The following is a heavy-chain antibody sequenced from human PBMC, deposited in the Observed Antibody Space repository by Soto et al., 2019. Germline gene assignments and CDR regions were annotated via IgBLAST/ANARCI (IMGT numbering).Heavy chain of an antibody. D-gene: IGHD3-22*01. CDR2: ISSSSSYI. Sequence: KPGGSLRLSCAASGFTFSSYSMNWVRQAPGKGLEWVSSISSSSSYIYYADSVKGRFTISRDNAKSSLYLQMNSLRAEDTAVYYCATYYYDSSGYYYKEWAFDYWGQGTLVTVSS. J-gene: IGHJ4*02. V-gene: IGHV3-21*01. CDR1: GFTFSSYS. CDR3: ATYYYDSSGYYYKEWAFDY.